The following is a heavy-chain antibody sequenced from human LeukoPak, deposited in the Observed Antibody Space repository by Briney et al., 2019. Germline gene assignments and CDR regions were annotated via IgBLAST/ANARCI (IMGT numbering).Heavy chain of an antibody. CDR1: GYTFTGYY. D-gene: IGHD3-10*01. J-gene: IGHJ3*02. V-gene: IGHV1-2*02. CDR2: INPDSGGT. CDR3: ARDRKPGSYYKPPDAFDI. Sequence: ASVKVSCKASGYTFTGYYMHWVRQAPGQGLEWMGWINPDSGGTNYAQKFQGRVTMTRDTSISTAYMELSRLRSDDTAVYYCARDRKPGSYYKPPDAFDIWGQGTMVTVSS.